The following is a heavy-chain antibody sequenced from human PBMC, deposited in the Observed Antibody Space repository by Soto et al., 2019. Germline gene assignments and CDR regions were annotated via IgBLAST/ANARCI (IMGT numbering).Heavy chain of an antibody. CDR1: GGYVSSGSYY. V-gene: IGHV4-61*01. J-gene: IGHJ5*02. D-gene: IGHD3-22*01. Sequence: SETLSLTCTVSGGYVSSGSYYWSWIRQPPGKGLEWIGYIYYSGSTNYNPSLKSRVTISVDTSKNQFSLKLSSVTAADTAVYYCARGNYYDSSGYSPTVNWFDPWGQGTLVTVSS. CDR2: IYYSGST. CDR3: ARGNYYDSSGYSPTVNWFDP.